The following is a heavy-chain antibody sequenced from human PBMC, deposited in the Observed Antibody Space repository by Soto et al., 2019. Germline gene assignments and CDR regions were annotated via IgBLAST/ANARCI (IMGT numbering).Heavy chain of an antibody. CDR2: IYWDDSK. V-gene: IGHV2-5*02. Sequence: QITLKEAGPTLVKPTQTLTLTCTFSGFSLSTSPVAVGWIRQPPEKALEWLAIIYWDDSKHYSPSLKIRVTITTETSKNQLLLTMTNMGPVHTTSSSCVQSGRRRGFGGDDWFYPWCKGSLVIVSS. CDR3: VQSGRRRGFGGDDWFYP. CDR1: GFSLSTSPVA. D-gene: IGHD3-10*01. J-gene: IGHJ5*02.